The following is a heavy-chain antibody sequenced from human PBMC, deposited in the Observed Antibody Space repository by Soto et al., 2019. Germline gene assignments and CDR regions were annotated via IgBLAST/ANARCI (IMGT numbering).Heavy chain of an antibody. J-gene: IGHJ6*02. Sequence: GASVKVSCKASGGTFSSYAISWVRQAPGQGLEWMGGIIPIFGTANYAQKLQGRVTITADESTSTAYMELSSLRSEDTAVYYCARAGTSYYDILTGYYSVWGQGTTVTVSS. CDR1: GGTFSSYA. D-gene: IGHD3-9*01. V-gene: IGHV1-69*13. CDR2: IIPIFGTA. CDR3: ARAGTSYYDILTGYYSV.